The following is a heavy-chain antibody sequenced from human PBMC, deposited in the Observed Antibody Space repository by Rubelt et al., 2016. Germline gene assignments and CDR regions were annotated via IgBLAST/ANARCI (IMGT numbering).Heavy chain of an antibody. V-gene: IGHV3-30*04. CDR3: AREAHYNYDFWSGLYDYFDY. D-gene: IGHD3-3*01. Sequence: QVQLVESGGGVVQPGRSLRLSCAASGFTFSSYAMHWVRQAPGKGLEWVAVISNDGSSRYYADSVKGRFTISRDNSKNTLYLKMNSLRAEDTAVYYCAREAHYNYDFWSGLYDYFDYWGQGTLVTVSS. J-gene: IGHJ4*02. CDR2: ISNDGSSR. CDR1: GFTFSSYA.